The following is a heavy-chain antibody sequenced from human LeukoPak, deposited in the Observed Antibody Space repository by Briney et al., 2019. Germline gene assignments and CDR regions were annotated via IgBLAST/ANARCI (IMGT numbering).Heavy chain of an antibody. CDR3: ARALIQDYTVVALVDH. CDR1: GFTFSDYS. Sequence: PGGSLRLSCAASGFTFSDYSMNWVRQTPGQGLEWVSSISSISTYAYYADSVRGRFTVSRDSAKNSLFLQMDNLRVEDTAIYYCARALIQDYTVVALVDHWGQGTLVTVSS. D-gene: IGHD2-15*01. V-gene: IGHV3-21*01. J-gene: IGHJ5*02. CDR2: ISSISTYA.